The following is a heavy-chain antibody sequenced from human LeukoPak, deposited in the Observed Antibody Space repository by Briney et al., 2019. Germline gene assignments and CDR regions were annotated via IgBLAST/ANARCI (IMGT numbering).Heavy chain of an antibody. V-gene: IGHV5-51*01. CDR2: IYPGDSDT. J-gene: IGHJ4*02. CDR1: GYSFTSYW. D-gene: IGHD2-21*01. Sequence: GESLKISCKGSGYSFTSYWIGWVRQMPGKGLEWMGIIYPGDSDTRYSPSFQGQVTISADKSISTAYLQWSSLKASDTAMYYCARTAYCGGDCYPAIDFDYWGQGTLVTVSS. CDR3: ARTAYCGGDCYPAIDFDY.